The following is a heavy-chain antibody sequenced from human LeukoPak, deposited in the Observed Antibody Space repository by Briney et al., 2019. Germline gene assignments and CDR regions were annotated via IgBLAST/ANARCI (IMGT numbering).Heavy chain of an antibody. J-gene: IGHJ4*02. CDR2: ISSGGEST. CDR1: GLTFSSFA. CDR3: AKDFWYSNGWYFFDY. Sequence: GGSLRLSCAASGLTFSSFAMSWVRQAPGKGLEWVSGISSGGESTIYADSVKGRFTLSRDNSKSTLYLQMNSLRAEDTALYYCAKDFWYSNGWYFFDYWGQGTLVTVSS. V-gene: IGHV3-23*01. D-gene: IGHD6-19*01.